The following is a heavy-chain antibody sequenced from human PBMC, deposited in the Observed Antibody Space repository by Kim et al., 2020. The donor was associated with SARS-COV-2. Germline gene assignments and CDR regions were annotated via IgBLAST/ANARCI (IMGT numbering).Heavy chain of an antibody. V-gene: IGHV3-23*01. Sequence: GGSLRLSCAASGFTFTCCAMTWVRQAPGRGPEWVSSISHDGTSSHSAGSVKGRFLISRDDSKNTLYLRLNNLRAEDTALYYCAKDLWNYSAMDVWGQGTTVTVSS. CDR2: ISHDGTSS. CDR3: AKDLWNYSAMDV. J-gene: IGHJ6*02. CDR1: GFTFTCCA. D-gene: IGHD2-21*01.